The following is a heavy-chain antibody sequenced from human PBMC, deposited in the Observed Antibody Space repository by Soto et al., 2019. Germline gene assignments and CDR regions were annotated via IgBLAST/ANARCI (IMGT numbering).Heavy chain of an antibody. J-gene: IGHJ4*02. Sequence: SETLSLTRTVSGGSISSGGYYWSWIRQHPGKGLEWIGYIYYSGSTYYNPSLKSRVTISVDTSKNQFSLKLSSVTAADTAVYYCARSSAAAIGILDYWGQGTLVTVSS. D-gene: IGHD6-13*01. CDR1: GGSISSGGYY. V-gene: IGHV4-31*03. CDR2: IYYSGST. CDR3: ARSSAAAIGILDY.